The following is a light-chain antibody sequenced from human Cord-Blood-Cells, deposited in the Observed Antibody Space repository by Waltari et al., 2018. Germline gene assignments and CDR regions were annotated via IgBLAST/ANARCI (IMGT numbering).Light chain of an antibody. V-gene: IGLV2-23*01. J-gene: IGLJ2*01. CDR1: SSDVGSYNL. CDR3: CSYAGSVV. CDR2: EGS. Sequence: QSALTQPAPVSGSPGQSITIPCTGTSSDVGSYNLVSWYQQHPGKAPKLMIYEGSKRPSGVSNRFSGSKSGNTASLTISGLQAEDEADYYCCSYAGSVVFGGGTKLTVL.